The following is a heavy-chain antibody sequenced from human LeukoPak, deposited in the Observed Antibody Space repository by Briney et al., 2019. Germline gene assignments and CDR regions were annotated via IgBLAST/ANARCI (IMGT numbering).Heavy chain of an antibody. CDR1: GYTFTGYY. D-gene: IGHD6-6*01. CDR2: INPNTGDT. Sequence: ASVKVSCKASGYTFTGYYMHWVRQAPGQGFEWMGWINPNTGDTNYAQKFQGRVTMTRDTTISAAFMELTRLTSDDTAVYYCASYPRYSSSTSFDYWGQGTLVTVSS. CDR3: ASYPRYSSSTSFDY. J-gene: IGHJ4*02. V-gene: IGHV1-2*02.